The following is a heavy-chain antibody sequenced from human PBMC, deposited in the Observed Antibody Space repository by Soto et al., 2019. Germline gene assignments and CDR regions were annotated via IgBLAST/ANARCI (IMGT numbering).Heavy chain of an antibody. Sequence: GGSLRLSCAASGFTFSNAWMSWVRQAPGKGLEWVGRIKSKTDGGTTDYAAPVKGRFTISRDDSKNTLYLQMNRLKTEDTAVYYCTTDDPSYYYHYGMDVWGPGTTLTVSS. CDR2: IKSKTDGGTT. J-gene: IGHJ6*02. V-gene: IGHV3-15*01. CDR3: TTDDPSYYYHYGMDV. CDR1: GFTFSNAW.